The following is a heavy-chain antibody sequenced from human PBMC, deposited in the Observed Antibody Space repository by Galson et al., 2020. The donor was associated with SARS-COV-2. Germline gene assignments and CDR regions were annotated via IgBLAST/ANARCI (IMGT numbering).Heavy chain of an antibody. CDR2: ISSSGSYT. CDR1: GFTFSDYY. V-gene: IGHV3-11*06. J-gene: IGHJ1*01. Sequence: GESLKISCAASGFTFSDYYMSWIRQAPGKGLEWLSYISSSGSYTNYADSVKGRFTISRDNAKNSLYLQINSLRVEDTALYFCARNGRDCTGGICYGAEYFQYWGQGNPVTVSS. D-gene: IGHD2-8*02. CDR3: ARNGRDCTGGICYGAEYFQY.